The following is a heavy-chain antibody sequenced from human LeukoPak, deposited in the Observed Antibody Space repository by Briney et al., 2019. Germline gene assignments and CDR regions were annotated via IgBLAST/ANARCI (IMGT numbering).Heavy chain of an antibody. D-gene: IGHD3-22*01. CDR3: ARDADTSGSYWYFDL. J-gene: IGHJ2*01. CDR1: GFTLSYYG. V-gene: IGHV3-33*01. CDR2: IWSDGSNE. Sequence: QSGGSLRLSCAASGFTLSYYGVHWVRQAPGKGLEWVALIWSDGSNENYADSVKGRFTISRDTSRNTLYLQMHSLRAEDTAVYYCARDADTSGSYWYFDLWGRGTQVTVSS.